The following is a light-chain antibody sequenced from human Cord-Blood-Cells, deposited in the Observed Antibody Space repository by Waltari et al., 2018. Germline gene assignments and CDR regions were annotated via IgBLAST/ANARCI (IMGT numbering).Light chain of an antibody. Sequence: SCRATQSVSSGYLAWYQQKPGQAPRLRRDGAYSRATCSPDRVSGSGSGTELTRTISRLEPEDFAVYYWRQYGSSPYSVGQGTKLGIK. J-gene: IGKJ2*03. CDR2: GAY. CDR1: QSVSSGY. V-gene: IGKV3-20*01. CDR3: RQYGSSPYS.